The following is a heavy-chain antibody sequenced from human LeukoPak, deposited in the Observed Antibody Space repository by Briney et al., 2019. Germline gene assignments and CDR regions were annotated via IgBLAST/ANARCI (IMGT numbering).Heavy chain of an antibody. CDR1: GFTLSNAW. Sequence: GGSLRLSCAASGFTLSNAWMSWVRQAPGKGLEWVGRIKSKTDGGTTDYAAPVKGRFTISRDDSKNTLYLQMNSLKTEDTAVYYCTTDRASYSSSWPAEYFQHWGQGTLVTVSS. J-gene: IGHJ1*01. CDR3: TTDRASYSSSWPAEYFQH. D-gene: IGHD6-13*01. V-gene: IGHV3-15*01. CDR2: IKSKTDGGTT.